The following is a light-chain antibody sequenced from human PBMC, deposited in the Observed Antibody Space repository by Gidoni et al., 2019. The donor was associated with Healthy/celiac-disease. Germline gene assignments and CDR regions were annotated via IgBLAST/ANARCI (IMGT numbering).Light chain of an antibody. Sequence: DIVMTQSPDSLDVSLGERATINCKSSQSVLYSSNNKNYLAWYQQKPGQPPKLLIYWASTRESGVPDRFSGSGSGTDFTHTISSLQAEDVAVYYCQQYYSTPPTFGQGTKLEIK. J-gene: IGKJ2*01. CDR1: QSVLYSSNNKNY. CDR3: QQYYSTPPT. CDR2: WAS. V-gene: IGKV4-1*01.